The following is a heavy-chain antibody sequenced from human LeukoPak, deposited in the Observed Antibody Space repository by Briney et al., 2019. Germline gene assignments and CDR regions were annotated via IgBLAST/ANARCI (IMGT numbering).Heavy chain of an antibody. V-gene: IGHV4-38-2*02. D-gene: IGHD1-1*01. J-gene: IGHJ4*02. Sequence: SETLSLTCTVSGYSISSGYYWGWIRQPPGKGLEWIGSIYHSGRTFYNPSLKSRVTMSVDTSKNQFSLKLSSVTAADTAVYYCARAGTTGNVYFDYWGQGTLVTVSS. CDR2: IYHSGRT. CDR3: ARAGTTGNVYFDY. CDR1: GYSISSGYY.